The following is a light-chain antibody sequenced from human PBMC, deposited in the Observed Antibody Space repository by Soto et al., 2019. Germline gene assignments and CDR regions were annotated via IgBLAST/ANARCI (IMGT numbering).Light chain of an antibody. J-gene: IGKJ4*01. V-gene: IGKV3-15*01. CDR3: QQYDVWPALT. Sequence: KVMTQSPVTLSVSPGERVTLSCRASQSVGTKLAWYQQKPGQAPRLLIYGASNRATGTPVRFSGSGSGTEFTLTISSLQSEDSGVYYCQQYDVWPALTFGGGTKVEIK. CDR1: QSVGTK. CDR2: GAS.